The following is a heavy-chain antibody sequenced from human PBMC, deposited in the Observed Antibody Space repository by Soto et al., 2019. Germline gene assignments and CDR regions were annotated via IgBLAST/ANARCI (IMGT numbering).Heavy chain of an antibody. CDR3: AREYSSSWYARFDY. D-gene: IGHD6-13*01. Sequence: PGGSLRLSCAASGFTFGSYGMHWVRQAPGKGLEWVAVIWYDGSNKYYADSVKGRFTISRDNSKNTLYLQMNSLRAEDTAVYYCAREYSSSWYARFDYWGQGTLVTVSS. CDR2: IWYDGSNK. CDR1: GFTFGSYG. V-gene: IGHV3-33*01. J-gene: IGHJ4*02.